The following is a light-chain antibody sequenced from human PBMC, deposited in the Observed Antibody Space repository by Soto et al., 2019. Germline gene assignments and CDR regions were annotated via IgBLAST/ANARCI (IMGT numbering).Light chain of an antibody. CDR1: QSVSRF. CDR3: QKRSNWPPIT. J-gene: IGKJ5*01. V-gene: IGKV3-11*01. CDR2: DAS. Sequence: IVLTQSPGTLSLSPGERATLSCRASQSVSRFLAWYQQKPGQAPRLLIYDASNRATGIPARFSGSGSGTDFTLTISSLEPEDFAVYYCQKRSNWPPITFGQGTRLEIK.